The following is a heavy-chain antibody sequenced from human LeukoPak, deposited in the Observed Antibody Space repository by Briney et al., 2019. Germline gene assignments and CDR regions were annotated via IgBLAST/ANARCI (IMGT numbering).Heavy chain of an antibody. CDR3: AKSGYNRFDY. CDR2: ISGSGGST. V-gene: IGHV3-23*01. J-gene: IGHJ4*02. D-gene: IGHD5-24*01. Sequence: GGSLRLSCAASGFTFSSYAMSWVRQAPGKGLEWVSAISGSGGSTNYADSVKGRFTISRDNSKNTLYLQMNSLIAEDTAVYYCAKSGYNRFDYWGQGTRVTVSS. CDR1: GFTFSSYA.